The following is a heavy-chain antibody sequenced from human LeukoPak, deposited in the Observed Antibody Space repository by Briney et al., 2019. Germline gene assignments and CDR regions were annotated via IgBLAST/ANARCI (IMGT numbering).Heavy chain of an antibody. Sequence: GGSLRLSCAASGFTVSSNYMSWVRQAPGKGLEWVSVIYSGGSTYYADSVKGKFTVSRDNSKNTLYLQMNSLRAEDTAVYYCARVVGDYYGSGRYFDYWGQGTLVTVSS. CDR2: IYSGGST. CDR3: ARVVGDYYGSGRYFDY. V-gene: IGHV3-66*01. D-gene: IGHD3-10*01. J-gene: IGHJ4*02. CDR1: GFTVSSNY.